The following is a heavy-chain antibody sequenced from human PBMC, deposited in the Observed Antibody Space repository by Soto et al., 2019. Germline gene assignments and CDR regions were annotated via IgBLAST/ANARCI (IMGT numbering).Heavy chain of an antibody. CDR2: IYHVGSA. Sequence: SETLSLTCAVYGESFSAYYWTWIRQPPGKGLEWIGQIYHVGSANYNPSLKSRVTISVDKSKRQISLNLSSMTAADTAVYYCAQHGGYSLDYWGQGTLVTVSS. CDR1: GESFSAYY. V-gene: IGHV4-34*01. J-gene: IGHJ4*02. D-gene: IGHD5-12*01. CDR3: AQHGGYSLDY.